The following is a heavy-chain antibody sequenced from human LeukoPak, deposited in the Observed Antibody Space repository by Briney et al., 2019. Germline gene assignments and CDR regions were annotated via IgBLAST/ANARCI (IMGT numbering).Heavy chain of an antibody. CDR3: VKDFPYGDYGRLDD. CDR1: GFTFSSYA. Sequence: GGSLRLSCSASGFTFSSYATNWVRQAPGKGLEYVSTISSHGGSTYYADSVKGRFTISRDNSKNTLYLQMSSLRAEDTAVYYCVKDFPYGDYGRLDDWGQGTLVTVSS. D-gene: IGHD4-17*01. CDR2: ISSHGGST. J-gene: IGHJ4*02. V-gene: IGHV3-64D*06.